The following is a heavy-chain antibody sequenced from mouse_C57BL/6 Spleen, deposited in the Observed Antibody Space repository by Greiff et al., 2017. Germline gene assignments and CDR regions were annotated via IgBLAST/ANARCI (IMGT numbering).Heavy chain of an antibody. Sequence: VQLQQSGPELVKPGASVKISCKASGYSFTGYYMNWVKQSPEKSLEWIGEINPSTGGTTYNQKFKAKATLTVDKSSSTAYMQLKSLTSEDSAVYYCARHVDFDYWGQGNTLTVSS. CDR3: ARHVDFDY. CDR2: INPSTGGT. V-gene: IGHV1-42*01. CDR1: GYSFTGYY. J-gene: IGHJ2*01.